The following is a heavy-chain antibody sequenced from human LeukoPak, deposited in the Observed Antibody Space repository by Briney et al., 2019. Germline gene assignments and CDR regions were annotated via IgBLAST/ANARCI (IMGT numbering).Heavy chain of an antibody. CDR3: ASDRAYSQFDY. CDR2: IKEDGSDT. CDR1: GFTFSTYW. Sequence: AGGSLRLSRAASGFTFSTYWMDWVRQAPGEGLEWVASIKEDGSDTNYVGSVRGRFTVPRDNTKNSLYLQMNSLRADDTAVYYCASDRAYSQFDYWGQGTLVTVSS. J-gene: IGHJ4*02. V-gene: IGHV3-7*01. D-gene: IGHD2-15*01.